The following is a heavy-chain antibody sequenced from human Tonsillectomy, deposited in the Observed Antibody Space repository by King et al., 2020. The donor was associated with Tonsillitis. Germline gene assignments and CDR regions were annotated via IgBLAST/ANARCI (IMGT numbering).Heavy chain of an antibody. J-gene: IGHJ4*02. CDR1: GFTFRSYT. V-gene: IGHV3-30-3*01. Sequence: VQLVESGGGVVQPGTSLRLSCVATGFTFRSYTMHWVRQAPGKGLEWVAAISYDGSNEYYADSVKGRFTISRDNSKNTVYLQMNSLRAEDTAVYYCAGFNSGDYYGGFDYWGQGALVTVPS. D-gene: IGHD3-22*01. CDR3: AGFNSGDYYGGFDY. CDR2: ISYDGSNE.